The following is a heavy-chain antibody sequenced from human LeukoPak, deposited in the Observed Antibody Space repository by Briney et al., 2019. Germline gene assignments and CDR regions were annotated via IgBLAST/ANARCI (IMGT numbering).Heavy chain of an antibody. J-gene: IGHJ4*02. CDR3: ARANWGWSFDY. CDR1: GFTFSSYW. CDR2: IKQDGSEK. D-gene: IGHD7-27*01. Sequence: GGSLRLSCAASGFTFSSYWMSWVRQAPGKGLEWVANIKQDGSEKYYVDSVKGRFTISRDNAKNSLYLQMNSLRADDTAVYYCARANWGWSFDYWGQGTVVTVSS. V-gene: IGHV3-7*05.